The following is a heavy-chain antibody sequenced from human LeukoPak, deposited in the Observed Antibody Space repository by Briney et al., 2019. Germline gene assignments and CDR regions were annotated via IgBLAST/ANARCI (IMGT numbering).Heavy chain of an antibody. J-gene: IGHJ4*02. V-gene: IGHV4-61*01. D-gene: IGHD6-6*01. CDR3: AGPGVRAGI. CDR2: IYSSGRT. Sequence: SQTLSLTCTVSDGSVSTSTYYWIWILKPPGKVVGCIGYIYSSGRTNYNPSLKTRVTISVGTSKIQFLLKLIPVTAADTAVYYWAGPGVRAGIWGQGTLVTVSS. CDR1: DGSVSTSTYY.